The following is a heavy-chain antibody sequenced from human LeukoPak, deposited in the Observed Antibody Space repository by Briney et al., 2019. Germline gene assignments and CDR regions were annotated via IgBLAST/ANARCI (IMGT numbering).Heavy chain of an antibody. CDR3: ARVGITMIVVVSHYFDY. V-gene: IGHV4-39*07. CDR2: IYHSGST. J-gene: IGHJ4*02. D-gene: IGHD3-22*01. Sequence: SETLSLTCTVSGVSISSSNSYWGWIRQPPGKGLEWIGSIYHSGSTNYNPSLKSRVTISVDKSKNQFSLKLSSVTAADTAVYYCARVGITMIVVVSHYFDYWGQGTLVTVSS. CDR1: GVSISSSNSY.